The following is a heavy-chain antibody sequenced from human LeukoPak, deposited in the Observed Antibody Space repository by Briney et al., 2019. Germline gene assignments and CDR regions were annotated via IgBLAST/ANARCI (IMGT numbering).Heavy chain of an antibody. V-gene: IGHV1-8*01. D-gene: IGHD3-22*01. Sequence: ASVKVSCKASGYTFTSYDINWVRQATGQGLEWMGWMNPNSGNIGYAQKFQGRVTMTRNTSISTAYMELSSLRSEDAAVYYCARLRYYSESNANNRFDYWGQGTLVTVSS. CDR3: ARLRYYSESNANNRFDY. CDR2: MNPNSGNI. J-gene: IGHJ4*02. CDR1: GYTFTSYD.